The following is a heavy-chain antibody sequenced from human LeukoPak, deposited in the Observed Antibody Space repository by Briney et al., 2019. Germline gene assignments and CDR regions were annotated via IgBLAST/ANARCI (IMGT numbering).Heavy chain of an antibody. V-gene: IGHV3-30*18. Sequence: GRSLRLSCAASGFTFSSYGMHWVRQAPGKGLEWVAVISYDGSNKYYADSVKGRFTISRDNSKNTLYLQMNSLRAEDTAVYYCAKSRAGGFIPNNYYYYYGMDVWGQGTTVAVSS. J-gene: IGHJ6*02. CDR3: AKSRAGGFIPNNYYYYYGMDV. CDR1: GFTFSSYG. D-gene: IGHD3-16*02. CDR2: ISYDGSNK.